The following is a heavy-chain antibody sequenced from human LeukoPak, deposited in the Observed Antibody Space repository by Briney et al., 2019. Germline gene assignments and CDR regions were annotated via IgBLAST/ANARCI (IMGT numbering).Heavy chain of an antibody. CDR2: IKQDGSER. CDR1: GFTFTTFW. J-gene: IGHJ4*02. D-gene: IGHD6-19*01. Sequence: GGSLRLSCAASGFTFTTFWMSWVRQAPGKGPEWVANIKQDGSERYYVDSVKGRFTISRDNAKNSLYLQMNSLRGEDTGVYYCAGSGWQVYLDYWGQGALVTVSS. CDR3: AGSGWQVYLDY. V-gene: IGHV3-7*01.